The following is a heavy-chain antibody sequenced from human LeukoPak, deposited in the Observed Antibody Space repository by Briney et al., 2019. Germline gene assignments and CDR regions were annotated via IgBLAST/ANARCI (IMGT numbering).Heavy chain of an antibody. V-gene: IGHV1-69*04. CDR2: IIPILGIA. D-gene: IGHD3-10*01. Sequence: ASVKASCKASGGTFSSYAISWVRQAPEQGLEWMGRIIPILGIANYAQKFQGRVTITADKSTSTAYMELSSLRSEDTAVYYCARESGSGSYWSDYWGQGTLVTVSS. CDR1: GGTFSSYA. J-gene: IGHJ4*02. CDR3: ARESGSGSYWSDY.